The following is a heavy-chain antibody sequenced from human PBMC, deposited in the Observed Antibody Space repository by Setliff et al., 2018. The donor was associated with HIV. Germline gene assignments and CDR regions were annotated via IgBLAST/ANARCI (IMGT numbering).Heavy chain of an antibody. CDR1: GFTFSVHG. V-gene: IGHV3-33*01. D-gene: IGHD1-7*01. J-gene: IGHJ4*02. Sequence: GGSLRLSCEASGFTFSVHGMHWVRLAPGKGLEWVAVLWYDGVKKYYADSVKGRFTISRDNAKNSLYLQMNTLRAEDTAVYYCAREGITGTTLHPYWGQGTLVTVSS. CDR3: AREGITGTTLHPY. CDR2: LWYDGVKK.